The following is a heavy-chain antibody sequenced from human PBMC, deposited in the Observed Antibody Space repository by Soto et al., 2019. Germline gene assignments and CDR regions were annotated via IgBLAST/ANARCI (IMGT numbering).Heavy chain of an antibody. Sequence: AASVKVSCKASGYTFTSYAMHWVRQAPGQRLEWMGWINAGNGNTKYSQKFQGRVTITRDTSASTAYMELSSLRSEDTAVYYCAGSASSDRSWVYGAPTDYWGQGTLVTVSS. J-gene: IGHJ4*02. D-gene: IGHD4-17*01. CDR3: AGSASSDRSWVYGAPTDY. CDR1: GYTFTSYA. CDR2: INAGNGNT. V-gene: IGHV1-3*01.